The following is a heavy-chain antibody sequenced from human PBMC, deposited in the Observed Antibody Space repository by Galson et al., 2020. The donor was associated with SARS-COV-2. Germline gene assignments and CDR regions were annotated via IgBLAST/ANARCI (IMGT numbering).Heavy chain of an antibody. J-gene: IGHJ4*02. Sequence: GLEWVSAIGGSGGRTYYADSVKGQFTISRDNSKNTLYLQMNSLRAEDTAVYYCAKRDDSSSYPYYFDYWGQGTLVTVSS. V-gene: IGHV3-23*01. CDR3: AKRDDSSSYPYYFDY. CDR2: IGGSGGRT. D-gene: IGHD3-22*01.